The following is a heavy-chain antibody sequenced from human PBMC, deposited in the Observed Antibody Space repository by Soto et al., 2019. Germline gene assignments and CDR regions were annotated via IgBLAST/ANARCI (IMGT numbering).Heavy chain of an antibody. CDR2: ISSNGGST. D-gene: IGHD3-3*01. Sequence: GGSLRLSCAASGFTFSSYAMHWVRQAPGKGLEYVSAISSNGGSTYYADSVKGRFTISRDNSKNTLYLQMSSLRAEDTAVYYCVKEMFGNGFLFDYWGQGTLVTVSS. CDR3: VKEMFGNGFLFDY. J-gene: IGHJ4*02. CDR1: GFTFSSYA. V-gene: IGHV3-64D*06.